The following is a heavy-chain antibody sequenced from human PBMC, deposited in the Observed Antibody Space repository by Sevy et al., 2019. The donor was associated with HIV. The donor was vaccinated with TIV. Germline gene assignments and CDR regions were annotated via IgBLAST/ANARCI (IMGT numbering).Heavy chain of an antibody. V-gene: IGHV3-7*01. CDR3: ARAEQVTMLVVFGGLYFDS. Sequence: GGSLRLSCAASGFTFSRYWMTWVRQAPGKGLEWVANIKQDESEKYYVDSVKGRFTISRDKAKNSLYLQMNSLRADDTAVYYCARAEQVTMLVVFGGLYFDSWGQGTLVTVSS. CDR1: GFTFSRYW. CDR2: IKQDESEK. J-gene: IGHJ4*02. D-gene: IGHD3-22*01.